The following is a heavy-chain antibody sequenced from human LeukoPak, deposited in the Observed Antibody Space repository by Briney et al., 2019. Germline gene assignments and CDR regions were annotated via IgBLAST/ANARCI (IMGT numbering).Heavy chain of an antibody. CDR3: ARGPNSNWSGLHF. CDR1: GFSFSGHW. Sequence: GGSLRLSCTASGFSFSGHWMHWARQLPGKGLVWVSRISPTGSTTSYADSVKGRFTVSRDNAKTTLHLQVNNLSAEDTAVYYCARGPNSNWSGLHFCGQPTLLPASS. V-gene: IGHV3-74*01. CDR2: ISPTGSTT. J-gene: IGHJ4*02. D-gene: IGHD6-6*01.